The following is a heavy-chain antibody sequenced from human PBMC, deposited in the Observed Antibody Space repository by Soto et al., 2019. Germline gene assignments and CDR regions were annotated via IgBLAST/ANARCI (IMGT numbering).Heavy chain of an antibody. CDR3: ASSLVVPAAMSNYYYYYYGMDV. D-gene: IGHD2-2*01. J-gene: IGHJ6*02. Sequence: AALKFSCKASGYTFTSYGIIWVRQAPGQGLEWMGWISAYNGNTNYAQKLQGRVTMTTDTSTSTAYMELRSLRSDDTAVYYCASSLVVPAAMSNYYYYYYGMDVWGQGTTVTVSS. CDR1: GYTFTSYG. CDR2: ISAYNGNT. V-gene: IGHV1-18*01.